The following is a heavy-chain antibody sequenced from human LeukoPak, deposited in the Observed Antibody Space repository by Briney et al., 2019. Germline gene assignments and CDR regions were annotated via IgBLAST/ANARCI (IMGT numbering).Heavy chain of an antibody. Sequence: SETLSLTCTVSGGSISSYYWSWMRQPPGKGLEWVGYISYSGSTKYNPSLKSRVTISVGTSKNHISLKVTSVTAADTAVYYCARHQEMATILSWFDRWGQGTLVTVSS. CDR2: ISYSGST. CDR1: GGSISSYY. CDR3: ARHQEMATILSWFDR. D-gene: IGHD5-24*01. V-gene: IGHV4-59*08. J-gene: IGHJ5*02.